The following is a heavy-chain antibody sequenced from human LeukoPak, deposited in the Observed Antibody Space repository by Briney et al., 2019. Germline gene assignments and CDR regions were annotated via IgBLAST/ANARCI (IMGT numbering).Heavy chain of an antibody. CDR2: INHSGST. Sequence: PSETLSLTCAVYGGSFSGYYWSWIRQPPGKGLEWIGEINHSGSTNYNPPLKSRVTISVDTSKNQFSLKLSSVTAADTAVYYCAGGRNDFVRPYYFDYWGQGTLGTVSS. J-gene: IGHJ4*02. CDR3: AGGRNDFVRPYYFDY. V-gene: IGHV4-34*01. D-gene: IGHD2-21*02. CDR1: GGSFSGYY.